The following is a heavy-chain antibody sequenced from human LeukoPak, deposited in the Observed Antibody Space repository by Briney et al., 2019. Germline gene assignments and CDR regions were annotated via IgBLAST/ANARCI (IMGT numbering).Heavy chain of an antibody. D-gene: IGHD1-26*01. CDR2: ISAYNGNT. J-gene: IGHJ6*03. Sequence: ASVKVSCKASGYTFTSYGISWVRQAPGQGLEWMGWISAYNGNTNYAQKLQGRVTMTIDTSTSTAYMELRSLRSDDTAVYYCARETLIVGATNAYYYYYMDVWGKGTTVTVSS. CDR1: GYTFTSYG. V-gene: IGHV1-18*01. CDR3: ARETLIVGATNAYYYYYMDV.